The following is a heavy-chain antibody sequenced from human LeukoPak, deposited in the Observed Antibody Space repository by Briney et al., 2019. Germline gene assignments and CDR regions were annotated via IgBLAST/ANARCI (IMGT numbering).Heavy chain of an antibody. J-gene: IGHJ4*02. CDR2: ISHDGSNK. V-gene: IGHV3-30*03. Sequence: PGGSLRLSCAASGFTFRSYGMHWVRQAPGKGLEWVAVISHDGSNKYYADSVKGRFTISRDNSKNTLYLQMNSLRAEDTAVYYCARGEPLGWYYFDYWGQGTLVTVSS. CDR1: GFTFRSYG. CDR3: ARGEPLGWYYFDY. D-gene: IGHD1-14*01.